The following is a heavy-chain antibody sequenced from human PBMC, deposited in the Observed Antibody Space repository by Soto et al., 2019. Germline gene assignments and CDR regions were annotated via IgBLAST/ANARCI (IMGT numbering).Heavy chain of an antibody. V-gene: IGHV5-10-1*01. CDR1: GYRFTRYW. J-gene: IGHJ5*02. Sequence: VSLTLSCKGSGYRFTRYWISWVRQMPGKGLEWMGRIDPSDSYTNYSPSFQGHVTISADKSISTAYLQWSSLKASDTAMYYCARTSDEWWSGYPRYTWFDAWGQGTLVTLSS. CDR2: IDPSDSYT. CDR3: ARTSDEWWSGYPRYTWFDA. D-gene: IGHD3-3*01.